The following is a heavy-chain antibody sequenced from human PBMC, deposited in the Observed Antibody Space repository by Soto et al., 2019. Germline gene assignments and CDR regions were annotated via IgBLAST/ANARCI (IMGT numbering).Heavy chain of an antibody. CDR1: GVTFSDYY. D-gene: IGHD6-19*01. CDR2: ISSSGSTI. V-gene: IGHV3-11*01. J-gene: IGHJ4*02. Sequence: PGGSLRLSCAASGVTFSDYYMSWIRQAPGKGLEWVSYISSSGSTIYYADSVKGRFTISRDNAKNSLYLQMNSLRAEDTAVYYCARARFSWQWLVLNFDYWGQGTLVTVSS. CDR3: ARARFSWQWLVLNFDY.